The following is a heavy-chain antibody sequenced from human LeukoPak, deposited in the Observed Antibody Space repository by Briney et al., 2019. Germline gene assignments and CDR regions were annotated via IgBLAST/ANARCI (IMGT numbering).Heavy chain of an antibody. D-gene: IGHD1-26*01. J-gene: IGHJ5*02. CDR3: ARVNLRGSQYNWFDP. CDR1: GGTPTSHT. V-gene: IGHV1-69*08. CDR2: ITPIIDSA. Sequence: ASVKVSCKASGGTPTSHTFSWVRQAPGQGLEWMGRITPIIDSAKYAENFQDRVTITADKSTSTVYMELSSLRSEDTAVYFCARVNLRGSQYNWFDPWGQGTLVTVSS.